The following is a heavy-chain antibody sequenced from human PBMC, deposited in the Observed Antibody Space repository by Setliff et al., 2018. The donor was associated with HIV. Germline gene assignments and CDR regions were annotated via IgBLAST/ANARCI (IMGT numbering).Heavy chain of an antibody. J-gene: IGHJ3*01. CDR2: IKRDGSEK. Sequence: GSLRLSCVASGFTFSGDWMNWVRQAPGKGLEWVANIKRDGSEKRYVDSVKGRFTISRDNAKNSLYLQMNSLRDEDTAVYYCGREIWYTVFDWGQGTMVTVS. V-gene: IGHV3-7*03. CDR1: GFTFSGDW. D-gene: IGHD1-20*01. CDR3: GREIWYTVFD.